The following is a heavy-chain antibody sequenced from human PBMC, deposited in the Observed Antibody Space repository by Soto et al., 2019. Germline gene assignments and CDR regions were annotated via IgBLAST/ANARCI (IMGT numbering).Heavy chain of an antibody. V-gene: IGHV3-30-3*01. CDR3: ARGPSGIAAAGTFQH. CDR1: GFTFSSYA. CDR2: ISYDGSNK. J-gene: IGHJ1*01. Sequence: GGSLRLSCAASGFTFSSYAMHWVRQAPGKGLEWVAVISYDGSNKYYADSVKGRFTISRDNSKNTLYLQMNSLRAEDTAVYYCARGPSGIAAAGTFQHWGQGTLVTVSS. D-gene: IGHD6-13*01.